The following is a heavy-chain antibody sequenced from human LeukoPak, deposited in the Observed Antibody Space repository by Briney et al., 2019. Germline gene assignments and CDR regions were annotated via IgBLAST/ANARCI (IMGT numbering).Heavy chain of an antibody. CDR1: GYTFTGYY. D-gene: IGHD5-12*01. CDR3: ARDFRRYSGYDFDF. V-gene: IGHV1-2*02. CDR2: INPNSGAT. Sequence: ASVKVSCKASGYTFTGYYMHWMRQAPGQGLEWMAWINPNSGATNYAPKFQGRVTLTRDTSITTAYMELSRLRSDDTAVYYCARDFRRYSGYDFDFWGQGTLVTVSS. J-gene: IGHJ4*02.